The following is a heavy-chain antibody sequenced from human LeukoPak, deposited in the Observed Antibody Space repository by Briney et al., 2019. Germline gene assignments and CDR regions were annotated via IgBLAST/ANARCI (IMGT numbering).Heavy chain of an antibody. CDR3: ARDYGDYGNDY. D-gene: IGHD4-17*01. CDR1: GFTFSSYE. CDR2: ISSSGSTI. J-gene: IGHJ4*02. Sequence: GGSVRLSCAASGFTFSSYEMNWVRQAPGKGLEWVSYISSSGSTIYYADSVKGRFTISRDNAKNSLYLQMNSLRAEDTAVYYCARDYGDYGNDYWGQGTLVTDSS. V-gene: IGHV3-48*03.